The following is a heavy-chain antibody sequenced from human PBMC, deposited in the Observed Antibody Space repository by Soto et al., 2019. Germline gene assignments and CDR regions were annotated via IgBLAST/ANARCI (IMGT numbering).Heavy chain of an antibody. J-gene: IGHJ5*02. CDR1: GGSISSYY. CDR3: ARGGAMVRGVAP. V-gene: IGHV4-59*01. D-gene: IGHD3-10*01. Sequence: QVQLQESGPGLVKPSETLSLTCTVSGGSISSYYWSWIRQPPGKGLEWIGYIYYSGSTNYNPSLKSRVTISVDASKNQFSRKLSSVTAADTAVYYCARGGAMVRGVAPWGQGTLVTVSS. CDR2: IYYSGST.